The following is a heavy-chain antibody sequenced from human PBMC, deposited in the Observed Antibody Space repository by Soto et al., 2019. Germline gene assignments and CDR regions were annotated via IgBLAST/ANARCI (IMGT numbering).Heavy chain of an antibody. CDR1: GGSFSGYY. Sequence: QVQLQQWGAGLLKPSETLSLTCAVYGGSFSGYYWSWIRQPPGKGLEWIGEINHSGSTNYNPSLKRRITISVDTSKDKFSLKLSSVTAADSAVYYCARGAFVGYCSGGSCYSIFDYWGQGTLVTVSS. CDR3: ARGAFVGYCSGGSCYSIFDY. J-gene: IGHJ4*02. D-gene: IGHD2-15*01. V-gene: IGHV4-34*01. CDR2: INHSGST.